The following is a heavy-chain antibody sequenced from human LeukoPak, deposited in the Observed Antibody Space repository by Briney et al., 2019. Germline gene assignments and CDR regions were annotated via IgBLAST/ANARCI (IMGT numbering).Heavy chain of an antibody. D-gene: IGHD3-3*01. CDR2: IYYSGST. CDR3: ARDLVAYYDFWSGYYPPYYYYGMDV. J-gene: IGHJ6*02. Sequence: SETLSLTCAVYGGSFSGYYWSWIRQHPGKGLEWIGYIYYSGSTYYNPSLKSRVTISVDTSKNQFSLKLSSVTAADTAVYYCARDLVAYYDFWSGYYPPYYYYGMDVWGQGTTVTVSS. V-gene: IGHV4-31*11. CDR1: GGSFSGYY.